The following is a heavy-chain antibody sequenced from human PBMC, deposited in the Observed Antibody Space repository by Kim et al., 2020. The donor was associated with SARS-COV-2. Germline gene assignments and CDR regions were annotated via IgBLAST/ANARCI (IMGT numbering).Heavy chain of an antibody. D-gene: IGHD3-22*01. CDR3: ARVADSSGYPEAGFDY. Sequence: SETLSLTCTVSGGSISSYYWSWIRQPAGKGLEWIGRIYTSGSTNYNPSLKSRVTMSVDTSKNQFSLKLSSVTAADTAVYYWARVADSSGYPEAGFDYWGQGTLVTVSS. J-gene: IGHJ4*02. V-gene: IGHV4-4*07. CDR2: IYTSGST. CDR1: GGSISSYY.